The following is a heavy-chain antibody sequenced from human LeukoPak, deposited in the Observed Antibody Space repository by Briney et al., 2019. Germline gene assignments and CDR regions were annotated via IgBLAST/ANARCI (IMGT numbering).Heavy chain of an antibody. V-gene: IGHV4-59*01. J-gene: IGHJ4*02. D-gene: IGHD2-21*01. CDR3: ARGGGDSFDY. CDR1: GGSISSYY. CDR2: IYYSGST. Sequence: SPETLSLTCTVSGGSISSYYWSWIRQPPGKGLEWIGYIYYSGSTNYNPSLKSRVTISVDTSKNQFSLKLSSVTAAGTAVYYCARGGGDSFDYWGQGTLVTVSS.